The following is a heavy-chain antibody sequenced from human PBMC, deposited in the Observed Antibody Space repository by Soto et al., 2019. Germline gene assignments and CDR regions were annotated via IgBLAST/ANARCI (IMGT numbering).Heavy chain of an antibody. Sequence: SVKVSCPASGCTFTSSAFQWVRQARGQRLEWIGWIVVGSGNTNYAQKFQERVTITRNMSTSTAYMELSSLRSEDTAVYYCAATTQLSHYYYYYYGMDAWGQGTTVTVSS. J-gene: IGHJ6*02. CDR2: IVVGSGNT. V-gene: IGHV1-58*01. CDR1: GCTFTSSA. D-gene: IGHD2-15*01. CDR3: AATTQLSHYYYYYYGMDA.